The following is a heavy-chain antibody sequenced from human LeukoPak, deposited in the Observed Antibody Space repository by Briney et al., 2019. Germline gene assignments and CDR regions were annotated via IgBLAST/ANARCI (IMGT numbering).Heavy chain of an antibody. D-gene: IGHD4-17*01. CDR1: GGSVSSTTYY. Sequence: SETLSLTCTVSGGSVSSTTYYWSWIRQPPGKGLEWLGFISYSGFTKYSPSLESRITISVDTSRNQFTLRLISVTAADTALYYCARVNTVTAGVLWYFGYWGQGTLVTVSS. CDR2: ISYSGFT. CDR3: ARVNTVTAGVLWYFGY. V-gene: IGHV4-61*01. J-gene: IGHJ4*02.